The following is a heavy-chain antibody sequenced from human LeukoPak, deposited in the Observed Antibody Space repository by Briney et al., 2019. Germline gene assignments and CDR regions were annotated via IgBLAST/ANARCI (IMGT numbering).Heavy chain of an antibody. Sequence: PGGSLRLSCAASGFTFSSYSMNWVRQAPGKGLEWVSSISSSSSYIYYADSVKGRFTISRDNAKNSLYLQMNSLRAEDTAVYYCARDEWEWWELLYYYGMDVWGQGTTVTLSS. CDR3: ARDEWEWWELLYYYGMDV. CDR2: ISSSSSYI. J-gene: IGHJ6*02. CDR1: GFTFSSYS. V-gene: IGHV3-21*01. D-gene: IGHD1-26*01.